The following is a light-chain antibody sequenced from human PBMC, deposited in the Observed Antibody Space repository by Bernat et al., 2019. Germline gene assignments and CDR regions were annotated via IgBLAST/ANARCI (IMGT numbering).Light chain of an antibody. CDR2: AAA. J-gene: IGKJ2*01. CDR3: QQSYITPYT. Sequence: DIQMTQSPSSLSASVGDRVSIACRASQAISNYLSWYQHKPGKAPKVLIYAAARLQSGVPSRFSGSGSGPDFTLTISSLQPEDFTIYFCQQSYITPYTFGQGTKIEIK. V-gene: IGKV1-39*01. CDR1: QAISNY.